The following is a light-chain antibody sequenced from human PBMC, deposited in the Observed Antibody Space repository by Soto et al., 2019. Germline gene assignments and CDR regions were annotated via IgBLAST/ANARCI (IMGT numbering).Light chain of an antibody. V-gene: IGKV3-11*01. CDR3: HQRSKWPLT. Sequence: EIVLTQSPATLSLSPGERATLSCRASQSVRSYLAWYQQKPGQAPRLLIYDASNRATDIPARFSGSGSGTDFTPTISSLDPEDSAVYYCHQRSKWPLTFGGGTKVDIK. J-gene: IGKJ4*01. CDR2: DAS. CDR1: QSVRSY.